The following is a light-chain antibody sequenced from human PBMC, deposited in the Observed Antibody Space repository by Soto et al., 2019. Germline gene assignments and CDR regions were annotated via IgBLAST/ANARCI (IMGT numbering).Light chain of an antibody. Sequence: DIQMTQSPSTLSGSVGDRVTITCRASQTISSWLAWYQQKPGKAPKLLIYKASTLKSGVPSRFSGSGSGTEFTLTISSQQPDDFANYYCQHYNSYSEAFGQGTKVELK. J-gene: IGKJ1*01. CDR3: QHYNSYSEA. CDR1: QTISSW. V-gene: IGKV1-5*03. CDR2: KAS.